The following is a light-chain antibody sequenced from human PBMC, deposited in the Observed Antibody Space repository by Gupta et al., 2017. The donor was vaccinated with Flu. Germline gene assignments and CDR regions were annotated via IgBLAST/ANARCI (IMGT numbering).Light chain of an antibody. CDR3: MQALQMSYS. CDR2: LGS. CDR1: QGLLHSTGYDD. V-gene: IGKV2-28*01. Sequence: MVMSQSPLSLPVPPGQPASISCRSSQGLLHSTGYDDWDWYLQKPGQSPQLLIDLGSNRASGVPDRCSGSGSGTDFTLKIIRVEDEDVGVYYCMQALQMSYSFGQGTKLEIK. J-gene: IGKJ2*03.